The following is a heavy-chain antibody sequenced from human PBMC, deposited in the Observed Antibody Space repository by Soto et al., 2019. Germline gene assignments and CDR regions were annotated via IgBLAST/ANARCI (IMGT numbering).Heavy chain of an antibody. V-gene: IGHV3-33*01. CDR1: GFTFSSYG. CDR3: ARDLLDEYGDYSGVLDY. J-gene: IGHJ4*02. CDR2: IWYDGSNK. Sequence: QVQLVESGGGVGQPGRSLRLSCAASGFTFSSYGMHWVRQAPGKGLEWVAVIWYDGSNKYYADSVKGRFTISRDNSKNTLYLQMNSLRAEDTAVYYCARDLLDEYGDYSGVLDYWGQGTLVTVSS. D-gene: IGHD4-17*01.